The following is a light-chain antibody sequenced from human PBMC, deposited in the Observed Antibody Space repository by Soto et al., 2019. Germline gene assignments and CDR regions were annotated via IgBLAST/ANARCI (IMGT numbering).Light chain of an antibody. V-gene: IGKV1-5*03. CDR3: QQYHSSPYS. CDR2: KAS. J-gene: IGKJ2*03. CDR1: QSIDRW. Sequence: DIQMTQSPSTLPASVGDRVTITCRASQSIDRWLAWYQQRPGKAPNLLIYKASVLESGVQSRFSVRGSGTDFTLTISSLQPDDFATYYCQQYHSSPYSFGQGTRLEIK.